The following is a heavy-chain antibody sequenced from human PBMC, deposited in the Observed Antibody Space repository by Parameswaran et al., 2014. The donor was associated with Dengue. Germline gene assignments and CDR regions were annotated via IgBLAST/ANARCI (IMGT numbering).Heavy chain of an antibody. D-gene: IGHD2-2*01. J-gene: IGHJ5*02. Sequence: WVRQAPGQGLEWMGWINPNSGGTNYAQKFQGRVTMTRGTSISTAYMELSRLRSDDTAVYYCARDPGNIVVVPAAITWFDPWGPGNPWSPSPQ. CDR2: INPNSGGT. V-gene: IGHV1-2*02. CDR3: ARDPGNIVVVPAAITWFDP.